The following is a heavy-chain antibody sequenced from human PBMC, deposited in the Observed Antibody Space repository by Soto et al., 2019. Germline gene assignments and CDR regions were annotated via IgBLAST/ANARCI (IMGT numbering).Heavy chain of an antibody. J-gene: IGHJ4*02. CDR1: GGSFSGYY. Sequence: SETLSLTCAVYGGSFSGYYWSWIRQPPGKGLDWFGEINHSGSTNYNPSLKSRVTISVDTSKNQFSLKLSSVTAADTAVYYCATTRGIAVAGREDTPPYFDYWGQGTLVTVSS. V-gene: IGHV4-34*01. CDR2: INHSGST. D-gene: IGHD6-13*01. CDR3: ATTRGIAVAGREDTPPYFDY.